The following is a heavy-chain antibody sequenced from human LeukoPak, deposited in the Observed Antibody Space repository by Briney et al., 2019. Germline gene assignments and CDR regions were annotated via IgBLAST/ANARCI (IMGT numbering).Heavy chain of an antibody. Sequence: GGSLRLSCAASGFTFSDYYMSWIRQAPGKGLEWVSYISSSGSTIYYADSVKGRFTISRDNAKNSLYLQMNSLRAEDTAVYYCARDALTYYYDSSGYYPLGYWGQGTLVTVSS. CDR3: ARDALTYYYDSSGYYPLGY. CDR2: ISSSGSTI. CDR1: GFTFSDYY. V-gene: IGHV3-11*04. J-gene: IGHJ4*02. D-gene: IGHD3-22*01.